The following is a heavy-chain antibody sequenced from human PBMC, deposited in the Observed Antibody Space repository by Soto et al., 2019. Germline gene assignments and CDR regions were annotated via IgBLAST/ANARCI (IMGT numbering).Heavy chain of an antibody. D-gene: IGHD6-6*01. V-gene: IGHV3-30*18. CDR1: GFSFNSYG. J-gene: IGHJ5*01. CDR3: AKGGSSSARYVDA. Sequence: QVQVVESGGGVVQPGRSLRLSCAASGFSFNSYGMHWVRQAPGKGLEWVAIISYDGRNKYYADSVKGRFTISRDSPRNTRYLEMNSLRAKDTAVYYCAKGGSSSARYVDAWSHGALVTVSS. CDR2: ISYDGRNK.